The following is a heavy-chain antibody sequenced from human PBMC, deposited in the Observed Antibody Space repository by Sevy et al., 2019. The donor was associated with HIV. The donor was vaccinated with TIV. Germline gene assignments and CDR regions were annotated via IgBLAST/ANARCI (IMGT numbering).Heavy chain of an antibody. Sequence: SETLSLTCTVSGCSISSSGYYWGWIRPPPGKGLEWIGSFYYSGTTYYNPSLKSRVTISIDTSKNQFSLNLGSVTAADTAVYYCGRNVSYGDNIYWGQGTLVTVSS. CDR3: GRNVSYGDNIY. D-gene: IGHD4-17*01. CDR1: GCSISSSGYY. J-gene: IGHJ4*02. CDR2: FYYSGTT. V-gene: IGHV4-39*01.